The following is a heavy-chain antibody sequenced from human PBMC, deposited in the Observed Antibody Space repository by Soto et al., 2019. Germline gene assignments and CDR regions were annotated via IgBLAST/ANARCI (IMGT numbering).Heavy chain of an antibody. J-gene: IGHJ4*02. V-gene: IGHV3-21*01. D-gene: IGHD1-1*01. CDR3: ARDRGGQPNQNPRPY. Sequence: EVQLVESGGGLVKPGGSLRLSCAASGFTFSSYSMNWVRQAPGKGLEWVSSISSSSSYIYYADSVKGRFTISRDNAKNSLYLQMNSLRAEDASVYYCARDRGGQPNQNPRPYWGQGTMVTVSS. CDR2: ISSSSSYI. CDR1: GFTFSSYS.